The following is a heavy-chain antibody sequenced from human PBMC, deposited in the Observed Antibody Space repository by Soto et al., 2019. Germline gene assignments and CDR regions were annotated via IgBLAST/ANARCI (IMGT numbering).Heavy chain of an antibody. Sequence: QVQLVQSGAEVKKPGASVKVSCKASGYTFTSYDINWVRQATGQGLEWMGWMNPNSGNTGYAQKFQGRVTMTRNTSVSKADMELSRLRSGDRAVYYCARVLGWALGAAFDYWGQGTLVTVSS. V-gene: IGHV1-8*01. CDR2: MNPNSGNT. CDR1: GYTFTSYD. D-gene: IGHD1-26*01. CDR3: ARVLGWALGAAFDY. J-gene: IGHJ4*02.